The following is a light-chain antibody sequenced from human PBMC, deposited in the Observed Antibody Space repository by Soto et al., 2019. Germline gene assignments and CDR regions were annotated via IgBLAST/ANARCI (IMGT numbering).Light chain of an antibody. J-gene: IGLJ1*01. Sequence: QSALTQPPSVSGSPGQSVTISCTGTSSDVGSYYRVSWYQQSPGTAPKLMIYEVSNRPSGVPDRFSGSKSGNTASLTISGLQAEDVADYYCSSYTSSSTYVFGTGTKLTVL. CDR2: EVS. V-gene: IGLV2-18*02. CDR1: SSDVGSYYR. CDR3: SSYTSSSTYV.